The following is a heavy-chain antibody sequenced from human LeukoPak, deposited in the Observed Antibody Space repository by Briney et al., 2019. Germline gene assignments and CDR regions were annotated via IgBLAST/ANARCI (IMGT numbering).Heavy chain of an antibody. CDR3: ARAVSSGWYDFDY. Sequence: GGSLRLSCAASGFTFSSYAMHWVRQAPGKGLGWVAVISYDGSNKYYADSVKGRFTISRDNSKNTLYLQMNSLRAEDTAVYYCARAVSSGWYDFDYWGQGTLVTVSS. CDR2: ISYDGSNK. CDR1: GFTFSSYA. V-gene: IGHV3-30*04. J-gene: IGHJ4*02. D-gene: IGHD6-19*01.